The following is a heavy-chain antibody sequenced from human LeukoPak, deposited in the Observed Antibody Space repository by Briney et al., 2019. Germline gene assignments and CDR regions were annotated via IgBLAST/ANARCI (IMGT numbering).Heavy chain of an antibody. Sequence: SETLSLTCTVSGGSISSYYWSWIRQPPGKGLKWIGYISYSGNTNYNPSLKSRVTISVDTSKNQFSLKLSSVTAADTAVYYCARQGGYIAPLALWGQGTLVTVSA. CDR2: ISYSGNT. V-gene: IGHV4-59*08. D-gene: IGHD6-13*01. CDR1: GGSISSYY. CDR3: ARQGGYIAPLAL. J-gene: IGHJ4*02.